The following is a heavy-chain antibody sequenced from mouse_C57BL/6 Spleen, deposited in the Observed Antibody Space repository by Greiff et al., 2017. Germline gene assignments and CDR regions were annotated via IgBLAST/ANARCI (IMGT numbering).Heavy chain of an antibody. CDR1: GYTFTDYY. Sequence: EVQLQQSGPVLVKPGASVKMSCKASGYTFTDYYMNWVKQSHGKSLEWIGVINPYNGGTSYNQKFKGKATLTVDKSSSTAYMELNSLTSEDSAVYYCARESYGSSLFDYWGQGTTLAVSS. V-gene: IGHV1-19*01. CDR2: INPYNGGT. D-gene: IGHD1-1*01. J-gene: IGHJ2*01. CDR3: ARESYGSSLFDY.